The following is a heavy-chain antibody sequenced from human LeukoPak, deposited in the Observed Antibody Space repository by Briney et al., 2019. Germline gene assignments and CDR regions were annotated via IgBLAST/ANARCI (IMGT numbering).Heavy chain of an antibody. V-gene: IGHV3-7*01. D-gene: IGHD2-15*01. CDR2: INQDESDK. CDR1: GFTSEFTFGTYS. J-gene: IGHJ3*02. Sequence: GGSLRLSCAASGFTSEFTFGTYSMNWVRQAPGKGLEWVGWINQDESDKQYVDSVKGRFTISRDNAKNSIYLQMNSLRAEDTAVYYCARPPGRAFDIWGQGTMVTVSS. CDR3: ARPPGRAFDI.